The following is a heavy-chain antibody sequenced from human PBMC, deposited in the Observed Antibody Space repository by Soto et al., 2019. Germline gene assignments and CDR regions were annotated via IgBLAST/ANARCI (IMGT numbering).Heavy chain of an antibody. D-gene: IGHD2-2*01. CDR2: MNPNSGET. CDR1: GYTFNDYE. V-gene: IGHV1-8*02. CDR3: ARIAMPARPRWYNWFDP. Sequence: QEQLVQSAAEVKKPGASVKVSCMTSGYTFNDYEINWVRQATGQGLEWIGWMNPNSGETGYEQRVQGRVTMTTSTSLSTAYLELSSLTSDDTAVYYCARIAMPARPRWYNWFDPWGQGTLVTVSS. J-gene: IGHJ5*02.